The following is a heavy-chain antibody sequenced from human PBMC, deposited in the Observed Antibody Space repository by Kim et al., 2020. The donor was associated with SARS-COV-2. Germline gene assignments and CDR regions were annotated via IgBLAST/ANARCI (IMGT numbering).Heavy chain of an antibody. V-gene: IGHV1-69*13. CDR1: GGTFSSYA. CDR3: ARDGSGSYPTSHNWFDP. Sequence: SVKVSCKASGGTFSSYAISWVRQAPGQGLEWMGGIIPIFGTANYAQKFQGRVTITADESTSTAYMELSSLRSEDTAVYYCARDGSGSYPTSHNWFDPWGQGTLVTVSS. J-gene: IGHJ5*02. D-gene: IGHD1-26*01. CDR2: IIPIFGTA.